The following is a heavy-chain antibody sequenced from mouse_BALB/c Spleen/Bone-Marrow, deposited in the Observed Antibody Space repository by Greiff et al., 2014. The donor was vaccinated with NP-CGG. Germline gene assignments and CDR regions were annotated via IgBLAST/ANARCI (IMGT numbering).Heavy chain of an antibody. CDR1: GYTFSNYW. J-gene: IGHJ4*01. Sequence: VQLVESGAEQMQPGASVKISCKATGYTFSNYWIEWVKQRPGHGLEWIGEILPGNTNANYNEKFKGRATFTADTSSNTAYMQLSGLTSEDSAVYYCARGWYSMDDWGQGTSVTVSS. CDR2: ILPGNTNA. CDR3: ARGWYSMDD. V-gene: IGHV1-9*01.